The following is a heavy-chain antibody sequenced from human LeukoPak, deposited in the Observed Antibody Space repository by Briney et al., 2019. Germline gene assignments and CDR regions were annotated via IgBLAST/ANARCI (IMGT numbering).Heavy chain of an antibody. V-gene: IGHV4-59*01. CDR3: ARDTNQWLEY. Sequence: PSETLSLTCTVSGGSISSYYWSWIRQPPGKGLEWIGYIYHSGTTNYNPSLKSRLTISLDTSKKQFSLMLTSVISADTAIYYCARDTNQWLEYWGQGALVTVSS. CDR2: IYHSGTT. J-gene: IGHJ4*02. D-gene: IGHD6-19*01. CDR1: GGSISSYY.